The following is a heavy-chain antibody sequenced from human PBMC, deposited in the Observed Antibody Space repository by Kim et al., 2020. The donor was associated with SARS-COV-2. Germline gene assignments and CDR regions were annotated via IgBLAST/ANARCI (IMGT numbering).Heavy chain of an antibody. J-gene: IGHJ4*02. V-gene: IGHV6-1*01. D-gene: IGHD1-26*01. CDR3: VIGRGGAYDD. CDR2: TYYRPKWIN. CDR1: GDSVSTNSAT. Sequence: SQTLSLTCAISGDSVSTNSATWNWIRQSPSRGLEWLGRTYYRPKWINDYALSVKSRVTINPDTSKNQFSLQLTSATPEDTAMYYGVIGRGGAYDDWGQGT.